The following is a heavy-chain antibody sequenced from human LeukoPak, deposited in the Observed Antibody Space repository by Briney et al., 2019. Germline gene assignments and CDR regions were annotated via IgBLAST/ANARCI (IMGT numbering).Heavy chain of an antibody. CDR2: ISDSGGRT. CDR1: GITLSNYG. CDR3: AKRGVVIRVILVGFHKQAYYFDS. D-gene: IGHD3-22*01. V-gene: IGHV3-23*01. Sequence: GGSLRLSCAVSGITLSNYGMSWVRQAPGKGLEWVAGISDSGGRTNYADSVKGRFTISRDNPKNTLYLQMNSLSAEDTAVYFCAKRGVVIRVILVGFHKQAYYFDSWGQGALVTVSS. J-gene: IGHJ4*02.